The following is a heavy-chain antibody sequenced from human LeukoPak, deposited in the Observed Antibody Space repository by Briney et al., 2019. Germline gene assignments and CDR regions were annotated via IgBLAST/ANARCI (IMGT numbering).Heavy chain of an antibody. CDR2: ISYDGSNK. D-gene: IGHD6-19*01. V-gene: IGHV3-30-3*01. Sequence: GGSPRLSCAASGFTFSSYAMHWVRQAPGKGLEWVAVISYDGSNKYYADSVKGRFTISRDNSKNTLYLQMNSLRAEDTAVYYCARENYEQWLVGDAFDIWGQGTMVTVSS. J-gene: IGHJ3*02. CDR3: ARENYEQWLVGDAFDI. CDR1: GFTFSSYA.